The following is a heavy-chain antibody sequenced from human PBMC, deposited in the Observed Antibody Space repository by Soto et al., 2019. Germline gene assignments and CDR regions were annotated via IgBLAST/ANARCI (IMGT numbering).Heavy chain of an antibody. V-gene: IGHV4-59*01. J-gene: IGHJ5*02. CDR2: IYYSGST. Sequence: SETLSLTCTVSGGSISSYYWSWIRQPPGKGLEWIGYIYYSGSTNYNPSLKSRVTISVDTSKNQFSLKLSSVTAADTAVYYFARDRGYYDSSGSTNWFDPWGQGTLVTVSS. CDR3: ARDRGYYDSSGSTNWFDP. D-gene: IGHD3-22*01. CDR1: GGSISSYY.